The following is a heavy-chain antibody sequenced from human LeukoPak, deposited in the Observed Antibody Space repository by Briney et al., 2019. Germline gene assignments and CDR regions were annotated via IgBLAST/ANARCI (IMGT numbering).Heavy chain of an antibody. J-gene: IGHJ5*02. CDR2: IYHTGST. CDR3: ARGGVVTTTPRFDP. CDR1: NGSSTSGGYY. V-gene: IGHV4-31*03. D-gene: IGHD4-11*01. Sequence: PSQTLSLTCTVSNGSSTSGGYYWSWLRQHPGKGLEWIGHIYHTGSTYYNSSLKSRLTMSVDTSKNEFSLRLNSVTVADTAVYYCARGGVVTTTPRFDPWGQGTLVTVSS.